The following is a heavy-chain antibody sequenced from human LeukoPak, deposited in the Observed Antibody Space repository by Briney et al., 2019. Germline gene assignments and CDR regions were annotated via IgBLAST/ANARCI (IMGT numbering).Heavy chain of an antibody. CDR3: ARQADNNWFDS. CDR1: GYTFTGYY. D-gene: IGHD2-15*01. J-gene: IGHJ5*01. Sequence: GASVKVSSKASGYTFTGYYMHWVRQAPGQGLEWMGWINPNSGSTKYAQKFQGRVTMTRDTSISTAYMELSRLRSDDSAVFYCARQADNNWFDSWGQGTLVTVSS. CDR2: INPNSGST. V-gene: IGHV1-2*02.